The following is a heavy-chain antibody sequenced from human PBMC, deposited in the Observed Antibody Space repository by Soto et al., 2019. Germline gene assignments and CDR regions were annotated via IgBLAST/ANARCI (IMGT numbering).Heavy chain of an antibody. J-gene: IGHJ4*02. CDR1: GFTFDYYW. CDR2: IRGSGGST. D-gene: IGHD6-19*01. Sequence: PGGSLRLSCAASGFTFDYYWMHWVRQAPGKGLVWVSVIRGSGGSTSYADSVKGRFTISRDNSKNTLYLQMNSLRAEDTAVYYCASRSSGWYFDYWGQGTLVTVSS. V-gene: IGHV3-23*01. CDR3: ASRSSGWYFDY.